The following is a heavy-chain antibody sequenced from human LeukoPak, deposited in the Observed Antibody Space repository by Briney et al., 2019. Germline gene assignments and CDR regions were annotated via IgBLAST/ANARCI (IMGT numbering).Heavy chain of an antibody. CDR2: ISAYNGNT. J-gene: IGHJ4*02. Sequence: ASVKVSCKASGYTFTSYGISWVRQAPGQGLEWMGWISAYNGNTNYAQKLQGRVTMTTDTSTSTAYMELRSLRSDDTAVYYCARAPPKSKATYFDYWGQGTLVTVSS. CDR3: ARAPPKSKATYFDY. V-gene: IGHV1-18*01. D-gene: IGHD5-12*01. CDR1: GYTFTSYG.